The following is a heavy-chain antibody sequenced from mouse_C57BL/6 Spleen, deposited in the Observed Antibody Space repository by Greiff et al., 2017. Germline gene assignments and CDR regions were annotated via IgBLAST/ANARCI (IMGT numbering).Heavy chain of an antibody. D-gene: IGHD1-1*01. CDR3: ARSGGSSYGY. CDR1: GYTFTSYW. Sequence: VQLQQSGAELVRPGSSVKLSCKASGYTFTSYWMDWVKQRPGQGLEWIGNIYPSDSETHYNQKFKDKATLTVDKSSSTAYMQLSSLTSEDSAVYYCARSGGSSYGYWGQGTTLTVSS. CDR2: IYPSDSET. J-gene: IGHJ2*01. V-gene: IGHV1-61*01.